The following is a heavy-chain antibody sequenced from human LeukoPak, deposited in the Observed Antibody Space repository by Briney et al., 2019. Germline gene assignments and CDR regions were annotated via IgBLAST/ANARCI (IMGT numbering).Heavy chain of an antibody. CDR2: IYTSGST. Sequence: SETLSLTCTVSGGSISSYYWSWIRQPAGKGLEWIGRIYTSGSTNYNPSLKSRVTMSVDTSKNQFSLKLCSVTAAAKAVYYCARGLPLGYYDSSGPSDWFAPWGQGTLVTVSS. D-gene: IGHD3-22*01. CDR3: ARGLPLGYYDSSGPSDWFAP. CDR1: GGSISSYY. J-gene: IGHJ5*02. V-gene: IGHV4-4*07.